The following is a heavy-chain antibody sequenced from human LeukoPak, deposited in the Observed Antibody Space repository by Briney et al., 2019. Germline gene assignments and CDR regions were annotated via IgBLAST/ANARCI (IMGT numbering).Heavy chain of an antibody. CDR1: GFTFSSYA. J-gene: IGHJ5*02. V-gene: IGHV3-23*01. CDR3: AKTGIAAAGRNWFDP. Sequence: PGGSLRLSCAASGFTFSSYAMSWVRQAPGKWLEWVSAISGSGGSTYYADSVKGRFTISRDNSKNTLYLQMNSLRAEDTAVYYCAKTGIAAAGRNWFDPWGQGTLVTVSS. D-gene: IGHD6-13*01. CDR2: ISGSGGST.